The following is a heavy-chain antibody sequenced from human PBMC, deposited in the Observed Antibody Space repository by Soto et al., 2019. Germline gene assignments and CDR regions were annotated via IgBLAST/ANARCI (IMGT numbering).Heavy chain of an antibody. CDR2: TYYRSKWYN. CDR3: ASALQYSSSWYNWFDP. D-gene: IGHD6-13*01. Sequence: SQTLSLTCAISGDSVSSNSAAWNWIRQSPSRGLEWLGRTYYRSKWYNDYAVSVKSRITINPDTSKNQFSLQLNSVTPEDTAVYYCASALQYSSSWYNWFDPWGQGTQVTVSS. CDR1: GDSVSSNSAA. J-gene: IGHJ5*02. V-gene: IGHV6-1*01.